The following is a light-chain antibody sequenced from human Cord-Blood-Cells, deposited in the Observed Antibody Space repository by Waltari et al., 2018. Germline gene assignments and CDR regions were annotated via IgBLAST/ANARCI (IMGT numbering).Light chain of an antibody. J-gene: IGKJ2*01. CDR1: QSVSSN. CDR3: QQYNNWPYT. V-gene: IGKV3-15*01. Sequence: EIVLQQSPATLPVSPGERATLSCRASQSVSSNLAWYQQKPGQAPRLLIYGASTRATGIPARFSGSGSGTEFTLTISSLQSEDFAVYYCQQYNNWPYTFGQGTKLEIK. CDR2: GAS.